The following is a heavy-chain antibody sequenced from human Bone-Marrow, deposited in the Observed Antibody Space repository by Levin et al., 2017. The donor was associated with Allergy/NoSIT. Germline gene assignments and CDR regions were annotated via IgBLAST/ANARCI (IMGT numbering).Heavy chain of an antibody. CDR3: ARTRPLVVVAASYEDGMDV. CDR2: ISYDGSNK. V-gene: IGHV3-30*04. J-gene: IGHJ6*02. D-gene: IGHD2-15*01. Sequence: SCAASGFTFSSYAMHWVRQAPGKGLEWVAVISYDGSNKYYADSVKGRFTISRDNSKNTLYLQMNSLRAEDTAVYYCARTRPLVVVAASYEDGMDVWGQGTTVTVSS. CDR1: GFTFSSYA.